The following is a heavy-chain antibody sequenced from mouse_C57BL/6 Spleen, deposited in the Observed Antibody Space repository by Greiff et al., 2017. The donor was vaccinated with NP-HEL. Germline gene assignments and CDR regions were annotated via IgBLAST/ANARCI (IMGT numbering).Heavy chain of an antibody. CDR1: GYAFTNYL. CDR3: ARGGGYDGFAY. Sequence: VKLMESGAELVRPGTSVKVSCKASGYAFTNYLIEWVKQRPGQGLEWIGVINPGSGGTNYNEKFKGKATLTADKSSSTAYMQLSSLTSEDSAVYFCARGGGYDGFAYWGQGTLVTVSA. D-gene: IGHD2-2*01. CDR2: INPGSGGT. J-gene: IGHJ3*01. V-gene: IGHV1-54*01.